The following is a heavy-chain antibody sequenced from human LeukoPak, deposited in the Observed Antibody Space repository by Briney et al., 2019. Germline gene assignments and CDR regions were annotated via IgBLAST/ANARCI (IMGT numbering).Heavy chain of an antibody. J-gene: IGHJ4*02. D-gene: IGHD5-18*01. CDR1: GGSFSGYY. Sequence: SETLSLTCAVYGGSFSGYYWSWIRQPPGKGLEWIGEINHSGSTNYNPSLKSRVTISVDTSKNQFSLKLSSVTAADAAVYYCARGIQLWLQDYWGQGTLVTVSS. CDR2: INHSGST. V-gene: IGHV4-34*01. CDR3: ARGIQLWLQDY.